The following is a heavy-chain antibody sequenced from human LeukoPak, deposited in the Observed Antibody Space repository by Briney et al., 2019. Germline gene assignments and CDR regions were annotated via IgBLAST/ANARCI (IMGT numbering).Heavy chain of an antibody. CDR1: GFTFSSYA. CDR3: ARDPPTRQYTNSFSLDY. Sequence: PGGFLRLSCAASGFTFSSYAMHWVRQAPGKGLQWVAVIWYDGSSKYYADSVKGRFTISRDNSKNTLYLQLNSLRADDTAVYYCARDPPTRQYTNSFSLDYWGQGTLVTVSS. CDR2: IWYDGSSK. D-gene: IGHD6-13*01. V-gene: IGHV3-33*01. J-gene: IGHJ4*02.